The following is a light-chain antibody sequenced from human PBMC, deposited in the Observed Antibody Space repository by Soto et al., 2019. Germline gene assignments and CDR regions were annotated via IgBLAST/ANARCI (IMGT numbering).Light chain of an antibody. J-gene: IGKJ2*01. CDR2: AAS. CDR1: QSVSGGH. Sequence: EIVLKQSPGTLSLSPGERATLSCRASQSVSGGHLAWYQQRPGQAPRLLIYAASIRATGSPDRFSGSGSGTAFTLTIGRLEPEDFVVYYCQQYGSSPLYTFGQGTKLDIK. V-gene: IGKV3-20*01. CDR3: QQYGSSPLYT.